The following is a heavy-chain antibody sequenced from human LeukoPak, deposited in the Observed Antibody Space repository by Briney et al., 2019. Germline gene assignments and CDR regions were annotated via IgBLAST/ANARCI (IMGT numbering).Heavy chain of an antibody. V-gene: IGHV3-30*18. J-gene: IGHJ4*02. CDR3: AKGSKGTVTFDY. CDR2: ISYDGSNK. D-gene: IGHD4-17*01. CDR1: GFTFRSYG. Sequence: GGSLRLSCAASGFTFRSYGMHWVRQAPGKGLEWVAVISYDGSNKYYADSVKGRFTISRDNSKNTLYLQMNSLRAEDTAVYYCAKGSKGTVTFDYWGQGTLVTVSS.